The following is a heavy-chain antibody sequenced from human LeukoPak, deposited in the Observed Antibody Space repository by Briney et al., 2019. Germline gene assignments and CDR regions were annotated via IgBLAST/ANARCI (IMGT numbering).Heavy chain of an antibody. Sequence: GASVKASCKASGGTFSSYAISWVRQAPGQGLEWMGGIIPIFGTANYAQKFQGRVTITADKSTSTAYMELSSLRSEDAAVYYCAREEGGWYGVDYWGQGTLVTVSS. CDR3: AREEGGWYGVDY. V-gene: IGHV1-69*06. D-gene: IGHD6-19*01. J-gene: IGHJ4*02. CDR1: GGTFSSYA. CDR2: IIPIFGTA.